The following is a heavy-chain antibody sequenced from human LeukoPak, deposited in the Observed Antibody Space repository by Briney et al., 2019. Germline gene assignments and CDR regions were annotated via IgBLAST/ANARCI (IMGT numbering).Heavy chain of an antibody. CDR2: INHNGNVN. D-gene: IGHD4-17*01. J-gene: IGHJ4*02. V-gene: IGHV3-7*01. Sequence: GGSLRLSCAASGFTFSSHWMNWARQAPGKGLERVASINHNGNVNYYVDSVKGRFTISRDNAKNSLYLQMNSLRAEDTAVYYCARDIFKATVTTDYWGQGTLVTVSS. CDR3: ARDIFKATVTTDY. CDR1: GFTFSSHW.